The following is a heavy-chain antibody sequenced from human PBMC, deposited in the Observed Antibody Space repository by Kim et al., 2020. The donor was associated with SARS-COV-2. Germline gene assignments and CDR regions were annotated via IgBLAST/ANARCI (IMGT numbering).Heavy chain of an antibody. Sequence: ASVKVSCKASGYTFTSYGMSWVRQAPGQGLEWMGWISAYNGNIDYAQRVQGRVTMTTDTSTRTAYMELRSLRSDDTAVYYCAGVRPDGYDYGFDCWGQGTLVTVSS. CDR3: AGVRPDGYDYGFDC. CDR2: ISAYNGNI. D-gene: IGHD4-17*01. J-gene: IGHJ4*02. V-gene: IGHV1-18*04. CDR1: GYTFTSYG.